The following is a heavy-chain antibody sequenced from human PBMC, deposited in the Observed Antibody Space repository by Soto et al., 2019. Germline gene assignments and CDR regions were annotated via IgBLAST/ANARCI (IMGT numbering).Heavy chain of an antibody. J-gene: IGHJ3*02. CDR3: ASSGYYYGAFDI. CDR1: GDSVSSSSAA. Sequence: SQTLSLTCAISGDSVSSSSAAWNWIRQSPSRGLEWLGRTYYRSKWYDDYAVSVKSRITIIPDTSKNQFSLQLNSVTPEDTAVYYCASSGYYYGAFDIWGQGTMVTVSS. D-gene: IGHD3-22*01. V-gene: IGHV6-1*01. CDR2: TYYRSKWYD.